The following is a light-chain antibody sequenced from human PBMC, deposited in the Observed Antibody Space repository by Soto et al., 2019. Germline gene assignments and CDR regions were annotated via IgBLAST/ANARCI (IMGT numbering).Light chain of an antibody. CDR2: HNN. CDR1: SSNIGSNY. V-gene: IGLV1-47*02. J-gene: IGLJ3*02. Sequence: SVLTQPPSASGTPGQRVPLSCSGSSSNIGSNYVYWYQQLPGTAPKLLIQHNNPRPSGVPDQCSGSKSGASASLAISGLRSADEANDYCAAWDDSLSGPVVGGGTKLTVL. CDR3: AAWDDSLSGPV.